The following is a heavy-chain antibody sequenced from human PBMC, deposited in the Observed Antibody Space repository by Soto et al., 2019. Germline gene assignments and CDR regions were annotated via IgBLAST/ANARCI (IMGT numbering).Heavy chain of an antibody. CDR3: AKSAFEGSSWYWGVYYFDY. CDR2: ISYDGSNK. J-gene: IGHJ4*02. CDR1: GFTFSSYG. V-gene: IGHV3-30*18. Sequence: GGSLRLSCAASGFTFSSYGMHWVRQAPGKGLEWVAVISYDGSNKYYADSVKGRFTISRDNSKNTLYLQMNSLRAEDTAVYYCAKSAFEGSSWYWGVYYFDYWGQGTLVTVSS. D-gene: IGHD6-13*01.